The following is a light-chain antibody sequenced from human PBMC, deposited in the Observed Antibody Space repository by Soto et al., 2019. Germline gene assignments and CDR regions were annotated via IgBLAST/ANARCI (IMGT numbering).Light chain of an antibody. Sequence: IQVTQSPSYMSASVGDRVTITYQASQDIADYLDWYQQKSGRAPQFLIYDASTLETGVPSRFSGSGSGTDFTLTISSLQPEDIVTYYCQQYDNIPPTFGEGTKVDIK. V-gene: IGKV1-33*01. CDR2: DAS. CDR3: QQYDNIPPT. J-gene: IGKJ4*01. CDR1: QDIADY.